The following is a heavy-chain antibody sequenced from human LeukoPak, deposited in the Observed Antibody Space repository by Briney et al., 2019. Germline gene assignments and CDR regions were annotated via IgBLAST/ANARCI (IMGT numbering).Heavy chain of an antibody. Sequence: ASVTVSCKASGYTFTSYDINWVRQAPGQGLEWMGWMNPNSGNTGYAQKFQGRVTITRNTSISTAYMELSSLRSEDTAVYYCARGETLAGYYYYYMDVWGKGTTVTVSS. J-gene: IGHJ6*03. CDR3: ARGETLAGYYYYYMDV. CDR2: MNPNSGNT. D-gene: IGHD2-15*01. CDR1: GYTFTSYD. V-gene: IGHV1-8*03.